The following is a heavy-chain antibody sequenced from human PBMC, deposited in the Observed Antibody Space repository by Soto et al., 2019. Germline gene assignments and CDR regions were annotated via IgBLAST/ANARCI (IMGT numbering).Heavy chain of an antibody. CDR2: INSDGSTT. J-gene: IGHJ4*02. Sequence: LRLSCAASGFTFRDHWMHWVRQAPGKGLVWVSRINSDGSTTTYADSVKGRFTISRDNAKSTLYLQLNSLRAEDTARYYCARGYSSGPDYWAQGTLVPVSS. D-gene: IGHD6-25*01. CDR1: GFTFRDHW. CDR3: ARGYSSGPDY. V-gene: IGHV3-74*01.